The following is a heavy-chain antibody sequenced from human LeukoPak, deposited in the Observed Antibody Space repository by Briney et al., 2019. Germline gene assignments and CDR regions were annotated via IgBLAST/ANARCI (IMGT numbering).Heavy chain of an antibody. CDR1: GFTFDDYA. D-gene: IGHD6-13*01. V-gene: IGHV3-23*01. J-gene: IGHJ4*02. Sequence: GGSLRLSCAASGFTFDDYAMHWVRQAPGKGLEWVSAISGSGGSTYYADSVKGRFTISRDNSKNTPYLQMNSLRAEDTAVYYCAKDVSRTFAAAGTLDYWGQGTLVTVSS. CDR3: AKDVSRTFAAAGTLDY. CDR2: ISGSGGST.